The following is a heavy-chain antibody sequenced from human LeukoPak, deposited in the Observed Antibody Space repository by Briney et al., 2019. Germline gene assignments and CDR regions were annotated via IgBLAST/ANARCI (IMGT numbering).Heavy chain of an antibody. CDR3: ARDLFQFGELFY. Sequence: ASVKVSCKASGYTFTSYYMHWVRQAPGQGLEWMGIINPSGGSTSYAQKFQGRVTMTRDTSTSTAYMELSSLRSEDTAVYYCARDLFQFGELFYWGQGTLVTVSS. J-gene: IGHJ4*02. D-gene: IGHD3-10*01. CDR1: GYTFTSYY. CDR2: INPSGGST. V-gene: IGHV1-46*01.